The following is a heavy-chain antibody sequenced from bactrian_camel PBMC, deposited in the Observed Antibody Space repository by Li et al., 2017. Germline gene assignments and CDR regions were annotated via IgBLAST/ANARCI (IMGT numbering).Heavy chain of an antibody. Sequence: HVQLVESGGGSVQAGGSLRLSCVASGYAFSRTCMGWFRQTPGTEREGIARIESDGTIHYAESVKGRFTVSRDIAKNALYLEMTKLEPEDTAMYYCAADPQWAASLSRSLSTRDFGYWGQGTQVTVS. CDR1: GYAFSRTC. J-gene: IGHJ6*01. D-gene: IGHD1*01. CDR2: IESDGTI. CDR3: AADPQWAASLSRSLSTRDFGY. V-gene: IGHV3S6*01.